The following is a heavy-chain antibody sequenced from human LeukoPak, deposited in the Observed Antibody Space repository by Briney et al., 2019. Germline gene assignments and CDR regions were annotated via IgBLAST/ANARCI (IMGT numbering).Heavy chain of an antibody. D-gene: IGHD3-10*01. CDR1: GGSISSYY. Sequence: SETLSLTCTVSGGSISSYYWSWIRQPPGKGLEWIGYIYYSGSTNYNPSLKSRVTISVDTSKNQFSLKLSSVTAADTAVYYCARTYGSGSYNPLGYWGQGTLVTVSS. J-gene: IGHJ4*02. CDR2: IYYSGST. V-gene: IGHV4-59*01. CDR3: ARTYGSGSYNPLGY.